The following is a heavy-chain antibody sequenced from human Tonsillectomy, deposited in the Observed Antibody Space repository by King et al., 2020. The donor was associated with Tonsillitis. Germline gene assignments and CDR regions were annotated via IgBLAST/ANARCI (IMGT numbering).Heavy chain of an antibody. D-gene: IGHD3-3*01. CDR1: GFTFRIYA. Sequence: VQLVESGGGVVQPERSLTLSCAASGFTFRIYAMHWVRQAPGKGLEWVAVISFDGTNKYFADSMRGRSTISRDNSKNTVYLQIDNLRPEDTAVYYCAGDPHDYDFGRAPDDPLDIWGQGKM. CDR2: ISFDGTNK. V-gene: IGHV3-30-3*01. J-gene: IGHJ3*02. CDR3: AGDPHDYDFGRAPDDPLDI.